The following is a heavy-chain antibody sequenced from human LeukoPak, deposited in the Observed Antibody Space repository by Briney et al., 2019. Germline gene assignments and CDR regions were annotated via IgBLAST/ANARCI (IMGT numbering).Heavy chain of an antibody. D-gene: IGHD5-18*01. CDR3: ARGPGGYSYGYYFDY. V-gene: IGHV4-59*01. J-gene: IGHJ4*02. CDR1: GGSISSYY. Sequence: SETLSLTCTVSGGSISSYYWSWIRQPPGKGLEWLGFFYYSGGTNYNPSLKSRVTISVDTSKNHFSLKLSSVTAADTAVYYCARGPGGYSYGYYFDYWGQGTLVAVSS. CDR2: FYYSGGT.